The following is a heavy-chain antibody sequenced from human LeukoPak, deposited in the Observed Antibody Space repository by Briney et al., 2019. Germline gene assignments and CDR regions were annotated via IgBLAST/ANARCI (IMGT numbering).Heavy chain of an antibody. CDR1: GGSISSYY. CDR2: IYYSGST. D-gene: IGHD3-22*01. V-gene: IGHV4-59*01. Sequence: SETLSLTCTVSGGSISSYYWSWIRQPPGKGLEWIGYIYYSGSTNYNPSLKSRVTISVDTSKNQFSLKLSSVTAADTAVYYCARYLSSGYYSRPYYFDYWGQGTLVTVSS. CDR3: ARYLSSGYYSRPYYFDY. J-gene: IGHJ4*02.